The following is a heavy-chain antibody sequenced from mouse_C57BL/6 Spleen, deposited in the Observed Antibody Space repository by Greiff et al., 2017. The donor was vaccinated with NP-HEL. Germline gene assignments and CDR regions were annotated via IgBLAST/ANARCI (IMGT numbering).Heavy chain of an antibody. Sequence: VQLQQPGAELVKPGASVKLSCKASGYTFTSYWMQWVKQRPGQGLEWIGEIDPSDSYTNYNQKFKGKATLTVDTSSSTAYMQLSSLTSEDSAVYYCARAENGTVYWGQGTTLTVSS. J-gene: IGHJ2*01. CDR3: ARAENGTVY. D-gene: IGHD2-1*01. CDR1: GYTFTSYW. V-gene: IGHV1-50*01. CDR2: IDPSDSYT.